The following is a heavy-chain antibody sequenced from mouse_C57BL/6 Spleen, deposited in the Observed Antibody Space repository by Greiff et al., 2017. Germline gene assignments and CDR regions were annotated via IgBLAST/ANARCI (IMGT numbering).Heavy chain of an antibody. D-gene: IGHD1-1*01. CDR3: AREGGYGSSYGFAY. CDR1: GYTFTDYY. J-gene: IGHJ3*01. Sequence: EVQLQQSGPVLVKPGASVKMSCKASGYTFTDYYMNWVKQSHGKSLEWIGVINPYNGGTSYNQKFKGKATLTVDKSSSTAYMELNSLTSEDSAVYYGAREGGYGSSYGFAYWGQGTLVTVSA. CDR2: INPYNGGT. V-gene: IGHV1-19*01.